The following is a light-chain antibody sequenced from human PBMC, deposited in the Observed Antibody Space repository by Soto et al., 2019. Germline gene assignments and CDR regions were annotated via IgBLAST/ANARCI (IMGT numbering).Light chain of an antibody. J-gene: IGKJ3*01. CDR3: QQSAITGC. CDR2: AAS. CDR1: QSISTY. Sequence: DIQMTQSPSSLSASVGHRVTITCRASQSISTYLNWYQQKPGKAPKLLIYAASNLQSGVPSRFSGSGSGTEFNLTITSLQPEYFATYYCQQSAITGCFGPGVKVYIK. V-gene: IGKV1-39*01.